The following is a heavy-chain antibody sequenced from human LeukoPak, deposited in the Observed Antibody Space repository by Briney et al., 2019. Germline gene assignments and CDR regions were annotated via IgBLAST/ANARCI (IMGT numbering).Heavy chain of an antibody. Sequence: ASVKVSCKASGYTFTGYYMHWVRQAPGQGLEWMGWINPNSGGTNYAQKFQGRVTMTRDASISTAYMELSRLRSEDTAVYYCTVYYYDGSYDIWGQGTMVTVSS. J-gene: IGHJ3*02. CDR1: GYTFTGYY. D-gene: IGHD3-22*01. V-gene: IGHV1-2*02. CDR2: INPNSGGT. CDR3: TVYYYDGSYDI.